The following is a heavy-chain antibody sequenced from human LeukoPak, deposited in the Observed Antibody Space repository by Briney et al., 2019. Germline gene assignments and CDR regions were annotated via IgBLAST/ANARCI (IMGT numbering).Heavy chain of an antibody. Sequence: SGGSLRLSCAASGFTLSSYAMSWVRQAPGKGLEWVSAISGSGGSTYYADSVKGRFTISRDNSKNTLYLQMNSLRAEDTAVYYCAKGVAAAASAEYFQHWGQGTLVTVSS. CDR1: GFTLSSYA. D-gene: IGHD6-13*01. V-gene: IGHV3-23*01. CDR2: ISGSGGST. J-gene: IGHJ1*01. CDR3: AKGVAAAASAEYFQH.